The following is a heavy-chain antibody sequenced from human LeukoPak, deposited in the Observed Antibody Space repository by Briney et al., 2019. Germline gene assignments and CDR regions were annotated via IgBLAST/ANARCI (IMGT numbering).Heavy chain of an antibody. J-gene: IGHJ4*02. D-gene: IGHD6-13*01. CDR1: GYTFTGYY. CDR3: ARYTITAAGSPFDY. CDR2: INSHSGGT. Sequence: ASVKVSCKASGYTFTGYYVHSVRQAPGQGLEWMGWINSHSGGTDYAHKFQGRVTMTRDTSISTAYMELSRLKSDDTAVYYCARYTITAAGSPFDYWGQGTLVTVSS. V-gene: IGHV1-2*02.